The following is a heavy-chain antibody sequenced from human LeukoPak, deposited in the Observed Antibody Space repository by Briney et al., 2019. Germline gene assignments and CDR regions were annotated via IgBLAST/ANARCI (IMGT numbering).Heavy chain of an antibody. CDR3: AREPGYCSSTSCYRYFDY. J-gene: IGHJ4*02. Sequence: GASVKVSCKASGYTFTSYYMHWVRQAPGQGLEWMAIINPSGGSTSYAQKFQGRVTMTRDTSTSTVYMELSSLRSEDTAVYYCAREPGYCSSTSCYRYFDYWGQGTLVTVSS. V-gene: IGHV1-46*01. CDR2: INPSGGST. D-gene: IGHD2-2*01. CDR1: GYTFTSYY.